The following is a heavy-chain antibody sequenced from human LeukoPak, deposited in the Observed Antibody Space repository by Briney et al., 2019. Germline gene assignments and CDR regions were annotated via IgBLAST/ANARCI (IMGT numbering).Heavy chain of an antibody. CDR2: INHSGST. D-gene: IGHD6-13*01. J-gene: IGHJ6*02. CDR3: AGLKAQQLVFFSESYYYYYGMDV. V-gene: IGHV4-34*01. CDR1: GGSFSGYY. Sequence: SETLSLTCAVYGGSFSGYYWSWIRQPPGKGLEWIGEINHSGSTNYNPSLKSRVTISVDTSKNQFSLKLSSVTAADTAVYYCAGLKAQQLVFFSESYYYYYGMDVWGQGTTVTVSS.